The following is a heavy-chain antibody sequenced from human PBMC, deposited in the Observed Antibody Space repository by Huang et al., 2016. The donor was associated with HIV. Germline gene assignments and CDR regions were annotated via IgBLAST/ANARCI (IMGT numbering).Heavy chain of an antibody. CDR3: VHRLRYGKWYVDY. CDR1: GFSLTSSGVA. J-gene: IGHJ4*02. CDR2: SYWDNEE. D-gene: IGHD6-13*01. Sequence: QITLKESGPTLVKPTQTLTLTCTFSGFSLTSSGVAVGWIRQPPGKALEWLALSYWDNEERYSPSLKTMLTIAKDTPKNVVVLTMTNMDPVDTATYYCVHRLRYGKWYVDYWGQGVLVTVSS. V-gene: IGHV2-5*02.